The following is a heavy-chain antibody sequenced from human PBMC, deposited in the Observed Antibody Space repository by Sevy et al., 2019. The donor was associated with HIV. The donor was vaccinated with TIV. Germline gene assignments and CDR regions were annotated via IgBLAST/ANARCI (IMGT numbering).Heavy chain of an antibody. D-gene: IGHD3-16*01. J-gene: IGHJ4*02. V-gene: IGHV3-7*01. CDR3: ARDGVMGSY. CDR1: GFTFSSYW. CDR2: IKQDGSEK. Sequence: GGSLRLSCAASGFTFSSYWRSWVRQAPGKGLEWVANIKQDGSEKNYVDSVKGRFTISRDNAKNSLYLQMNSLRADDTAVYYCARDGVMGSYWGQGTLVTVSS.